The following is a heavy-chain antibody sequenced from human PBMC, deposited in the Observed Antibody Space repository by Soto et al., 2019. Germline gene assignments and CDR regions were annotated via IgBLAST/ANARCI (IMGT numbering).Heavy chain of an antibody. CDR1: GFTFSSYS. CDR2: ISSSSSYI. CDR3: ARFPYSSRTSFGMDF. J-gene: IGHJ6*02. V-gene: IGHV3-21*01. D-gene: IGHD6-13*01. Sequence: PGGSLRLSCAASGFTFSSYSMNWVRQAPGKGLEWVSSISSSSSYIYYADSVKGRFTISRDNAKNSLYLQMNSLRAEDTAVYYCARFPYSSRTSFGMDFWGQGSKVTVSS.